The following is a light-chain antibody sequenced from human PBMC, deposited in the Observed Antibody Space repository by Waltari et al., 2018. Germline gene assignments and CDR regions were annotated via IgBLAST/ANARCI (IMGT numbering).Light chain of an antibody. CDR1: HANPGRNY. J-gene: IGLJ1*01. Sequence: QSVLTQPPSASGTPGQRVSISCSGSHANPGRNYLYCYQQFPGMAPKLLIYRNNQRPSGVPDRFSGSKFGTSASLAISGLRSEDEAVYYCASWDDSHYVFGTGTKVTVL. CDR3: ASWDDSHYV. CDR2: RNN. V-gene: IGLV1-47*01.